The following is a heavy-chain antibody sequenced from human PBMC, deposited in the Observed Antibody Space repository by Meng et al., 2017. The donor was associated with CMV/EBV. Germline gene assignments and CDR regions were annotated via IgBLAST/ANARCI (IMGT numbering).Heavy chain of an antibody. J-gene: IGHJ6*02. CDR1: GGSISSSNW. Sequence: SETLSLTCAVSGGSISSSNWWSWVRQPPGKGLEWIGEIYHSGSTNYNPSLKSRVTISVDKSKNQFSLKLSSVTAADTAVYYCARKYYDFWSGYWGYGMDVWGRGTTVTVSS. CDR3: ARKYYDFWSGYWGYGMDV. CDR2: IYHSGST. D-gene: IGHD3-3*01. V-gene: IGHV4-4*02.